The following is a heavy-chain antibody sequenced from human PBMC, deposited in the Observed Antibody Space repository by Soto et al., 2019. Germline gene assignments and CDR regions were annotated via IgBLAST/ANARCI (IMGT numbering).Heavy chain of an antibody. Sequence: EVQLVESGGGLVQPGGSLRLSCAASGFTFSSYDMHWVRQATGKGLEWVSAIGTAGDTYYPGSVKGRCTISRENAKNSLDLQVNSPRAGDTAVYYCARSYGRSWDYPHDYYGMDVWGKGTTVTVSS. CDR2: IGTAGDT. CDR1: GFTFSSYD. CDR3: ARSYGRSWDYPHDYYGMDV. V-gene: IGHV3-13*01. J-gene: IGHJ6*04. D-gene: IGHD6-13*01.